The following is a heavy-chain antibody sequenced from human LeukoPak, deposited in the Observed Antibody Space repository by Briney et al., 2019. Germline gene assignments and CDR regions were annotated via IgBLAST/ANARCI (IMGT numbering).Heavy chain of an antibody. CDR3: ARDWIAVAGPFDY. CDR2: ISSSSSYV. V-gene: IGHV3-21*01. J-gene: IGHJ4*02. CDR1: GFTFSSYS. Sequence: GGSLRLSCAASGFTFSSYSMNWVRQSPGXGLEWVSSISSSSSYVYYADSVKGRFTISRDNAKNSLYLQMKSLRAEDTAVYYCARDWIAVAGPFDYWGQGTLVTVSS. D-gene: IGHD6-19*01.